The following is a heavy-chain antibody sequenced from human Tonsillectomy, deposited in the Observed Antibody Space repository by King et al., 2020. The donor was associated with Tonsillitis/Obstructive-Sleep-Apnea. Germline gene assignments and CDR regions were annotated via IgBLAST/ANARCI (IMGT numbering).Heavy chain of an antibody. J-gene: IGHJ4*02. V-gene: IGHV3-21*01. CDR3: ARGSGLLEWLLSYYFDY. CDR2: ISGSGTYI. CDR1: GFTFSDYN. D-gene: IGHD3-3*01. Sequence: VQLVESGGGLVKPGESLRLSSAASGFTFSDYNMNWVRRAPGKGLEWVSSISGSGTYIFYADSLKGRFTISRDNAKNSLYLQMNSLRAEDTAVYYCARGSGLLEWLLSYYFDYWGQGTLVTVSS.